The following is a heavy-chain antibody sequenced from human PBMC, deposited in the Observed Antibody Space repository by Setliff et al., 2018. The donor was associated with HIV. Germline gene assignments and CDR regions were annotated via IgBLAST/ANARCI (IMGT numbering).Heavy chain of an antibody. J-gene: IGHJ4*02. V-gene: IGHV4-39*01. CDR2: MYYRGTT. Sequence: SETLSLTCTVSGGSIISSSYYWGWIRQPPGKGLEWIGTMYYRGTTYNNPSLKSRVTFSADTSKNQLPLNLNSVTATDTAVYYCVRQGLTMNRGVPAPILYYFDYWGQGILVTVSS. D-gene: IGHD3-10*01. CDR3: VRQGLTMNRGVPAPILYYFDY. CDR1: GGSIISSSYY.